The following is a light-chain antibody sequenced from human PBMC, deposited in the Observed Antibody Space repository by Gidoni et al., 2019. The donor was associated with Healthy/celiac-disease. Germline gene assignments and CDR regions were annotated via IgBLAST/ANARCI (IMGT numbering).Light chain of an antibody. CDR2: DVS. CDR3: SSHTSSSYSGV. V-gene: IGLV2-14*03. Sequence: QSALTQPASVSGSPGQSITISCTGTSSDVGGYNYVSWYQQHPGKAPKLMIYDVSNRPSGVSNRFSGSKSGNTASLTISGLQAEDEADYYCSSHTSSSYSGVFGTGTKVTVL. J-gene: IGLJ1*01. CDR1: SSDVGGYNY.